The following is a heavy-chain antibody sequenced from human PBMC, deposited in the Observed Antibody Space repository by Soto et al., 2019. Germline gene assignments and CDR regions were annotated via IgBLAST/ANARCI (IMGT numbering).Heavy chain of an antibody. CDR2: ISSSSSYT. D-gene: IGHD3-22*01. Sequence: QVQLVESGGGLVKPGGSLRLSCAASGFTFSDYYMSWIRQAPGKGLEWVSYISSSSSYTNYADSVKGRFTISRDNAKNALYLHMNSLRAEDTAVYYCARGSGDSSGYPINWFDPWGQGTLVTVSS. J-gene: IGHJ5*02. V-gene: IGHV3-11*05. CDR3: ARGSGDSSGYPINWFDP. CDR1: GFTFSDYY.